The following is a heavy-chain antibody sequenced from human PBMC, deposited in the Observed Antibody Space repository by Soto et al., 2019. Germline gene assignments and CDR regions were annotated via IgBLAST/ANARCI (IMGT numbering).Heavy chain of an antibody. CDR2: IYYSGST. Sequence: PSETLSLTCTVSGGSISSYYWSWIRQPPGKGLEWIGYIYYSGSTNYNPSLKSRVTISVDTSKNQFSLKLSSVTAADTAVYYCASTLYSSGLGWFDPWGQGTLVTVSP. J-gene: IGHJ5*02. V-gene: IGHV4-59*08. CDR3: ASTLYSSGLGWFDP. CDR1: GGSISSYY. D-gene: IGHD6-19*01.